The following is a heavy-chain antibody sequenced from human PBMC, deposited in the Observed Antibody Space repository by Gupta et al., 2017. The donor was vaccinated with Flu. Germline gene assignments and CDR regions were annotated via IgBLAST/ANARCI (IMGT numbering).Heavy chain of an antibody. CDR3: ARKYSGCDY. CDR2: ISRNDGST. CDR1: GFTFSTYG. Sequence: DVQLLESGGGLVQPGGSLSLSCAASGFTFSTYGMSWVRQTPGKGLEWVSSISRNDGSTYYGDSARGRFTISRDNSKNTLFLQMNSLRAEDTAIYYCARKYSGCDYWGQGTLVTVSS. V-gene: IGHV3-23*01. J-gene: IGHJ4*02. D-gene: IGHD5-12*01.